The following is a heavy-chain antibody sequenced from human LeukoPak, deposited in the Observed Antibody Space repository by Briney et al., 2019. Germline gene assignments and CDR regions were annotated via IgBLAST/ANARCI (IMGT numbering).Heavy chain of an antibody. CDR3: AREANAEIVGATLFDY. CDR2: ISSSSGYI. Sequence: GGSLRLSCAASGFTSSSYIMNWVRQAPGKGLEWVSSISSSSGYIYYADSVKGRFTISRDNAKNSLYLQMNSLRAEDTALYYCAREANAEIVGATLFDYWGQGTLVTVSS. V-gene: IGHV3-21*04. D-gene: IGHD1-26*01. CDR1: GFTSSSYI. J-gene: IGHJ4*02.